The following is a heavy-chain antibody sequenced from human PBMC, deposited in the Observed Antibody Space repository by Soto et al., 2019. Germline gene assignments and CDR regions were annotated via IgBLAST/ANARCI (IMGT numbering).Heavy chain of an antibody. CDR3: ARDSYSSSWYGNDY. CDR1: GFTFSSYG. CDR2: IWYDGSNK. J-gene: IGHJ4*02. Sequence: GGSLRFSCAASGFTFSSYGMHWVRQAPGKGLEWVAVIWYDGSNKYYADSVKGRFTISRDNSKNTLYLQMNSLRAEDTAVYYCARDSYSSSWYGNDYWGQGTLVTVSS. D-gene: IGHD6-13*01. V-gene: IGHV3-33*01.